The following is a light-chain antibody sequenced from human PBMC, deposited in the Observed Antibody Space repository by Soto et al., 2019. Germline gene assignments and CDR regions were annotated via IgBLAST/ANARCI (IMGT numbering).Light chain of an antibody. J-gene: IGLJ2*01. CDR3: QSYDSSLSGSV. Sequence: QSVLTQPPSVSGAPGQRVTISCTGSSSNIGAGYDVHWYQQLPGTAPKLLIYDDSNRPSGVPDRFSGSKSGTSASLAITGLQAEDEADHYCQSYDSSLSGSVFGGGTKLTVL. V-gene: IGLV1-40*01. CDR1: SSNIGAGYD. CDR2: DDS.